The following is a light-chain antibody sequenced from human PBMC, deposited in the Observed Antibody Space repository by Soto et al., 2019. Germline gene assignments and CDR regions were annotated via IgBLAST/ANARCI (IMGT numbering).Light chain of an antibody. J-gene: IGKJ1*01. CDR1: QDISNY. Sequence: DIQMTQSPSSLSASVGDRVTITCQASQDISNYLNWYQQKPGKAPKLLIYDASNLETGVPSRLSGSGSGTDFTFTISSLQPEDIATYYCQQYDNLPLTWTFGQGTKVDIK. CDR3: QQYDNLPLTWT. CDR2: DAS. V-gene: IGKV1-33*01.